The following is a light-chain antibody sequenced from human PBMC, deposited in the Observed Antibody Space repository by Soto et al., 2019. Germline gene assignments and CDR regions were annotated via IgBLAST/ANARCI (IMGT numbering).Light chain of an antibody. V-gene: IGLV1-51*02. CDR1: SSNLGNNY. Sequence: QSVLTQPPSVSAAPGQKVTISCSGSSSNLGNNYVSWYQQLPGTAPKLLIYENNKRPSGIPDRFSGSKSDTSATLGITGLQTGDEADYYCGTWDSSLSAVVFGGGTKLTVL. CDR2: ENN. J-gene: IGLJ3*02. CDR3: GTWDSSLSAVV.